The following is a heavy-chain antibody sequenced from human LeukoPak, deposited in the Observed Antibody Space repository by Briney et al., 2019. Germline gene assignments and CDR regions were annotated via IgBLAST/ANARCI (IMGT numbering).Heavy chain of an antibody. J-gene: IGHJ4*02. CDR2: ISSSSSYI. V-gene: IGHV3-11*06. CDR3: ARARTGEFDY. CDR1: GFTFSDFY. D-gene: IGHD7-27*01. Sequence: GGSLRLSCAASGFTFSDFYMSWIRQAPGKGLEWVSSISSSSSYIYYADSVKGRFTISRENAKNSLYLQMNSLRAGDTAVYYCARARTGEFDYWGQGTLVTVSS.